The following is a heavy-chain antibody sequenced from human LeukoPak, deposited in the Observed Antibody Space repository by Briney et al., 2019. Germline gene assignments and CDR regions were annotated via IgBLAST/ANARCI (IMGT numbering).Heavy chain of an antibody. Sequence: GGSLRLSCAASGFTFSSYWMHWVRQAPGKGLVWVSRINSDGSSTSYADSVKGRFTISRDNTKNSLYLQMNSLRAEDTAVYYCGRGATVWDCRGQGTLVTVSS. J-gene: IGHJ4*02. CDR1: GFTFSSYW. V-gene: IGHV3-74*01. CDR2: INSDGSST. D-gene: IGHD4-17*01. CDR3: GRGATVWDC.